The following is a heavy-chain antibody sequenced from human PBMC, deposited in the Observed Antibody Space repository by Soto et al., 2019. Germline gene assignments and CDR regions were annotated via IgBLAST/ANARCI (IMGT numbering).Heavy chain of an antibody. CDR2: IYYSGST. V-gene: IGHV4-31*03. J-gene: IGHJ2*01. Sequence: QVQLQESGPGLVKPSQTLSLTCTVSGGSISSGGYYWSWIRQHPGKGLEWIGYIYYSGSTYYNPSLKSRVTISVATSKNRFSLKLSSVTAADTAVYYCAREVAQKFRYFDLWGRGTLVTVSS. CDR3: AREVAQKFRYFDL. CDR1: GGSISSGGYY.